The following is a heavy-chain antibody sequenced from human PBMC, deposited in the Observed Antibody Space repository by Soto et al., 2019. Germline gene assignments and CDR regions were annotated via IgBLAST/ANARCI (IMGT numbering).Heavy chain of an antibody. Sequence: PSETLSLTGTASGAALSSGGYFYTWFQQPPGKGLEWLGYIYYSGGTNYNPSLKSRVTISLDKSKSQFSLRLISVTAADTAVYYCTREQSDDNYFDPWGQGTLVTVSS. J-gene: IGHJ5*02. V-gene: IGHV4-61*08. D-gene: IGHD6-19*01. CDR2: IYYSGGT. CDR1: GAALSSGGYF. CDR3: TREQSDDNYFDP.